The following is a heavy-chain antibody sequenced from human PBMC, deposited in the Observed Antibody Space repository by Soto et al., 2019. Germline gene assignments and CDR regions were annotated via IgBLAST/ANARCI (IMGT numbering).Heavy chain of an antibody. Sequence: GSLRLSCAASGFTFSSYAMHWVRQAPGKGLEWVAVISYDGSNKYYADSVKGRFTISRDNSKNTLYLQMNSLRAEDTAVYYCARDSRFVVVPAALLYYYYYGIDVWGQVTKVTVSS. CDR2: ISYDGSNK. D-gene: IGHD2-2*02. V-gene: IGHV3-30-3*01. CDR3: ARDSRFVVVPAALLYYYYYGIDV. J-gene: IGHJ6*02. CDR1: GFTFSSYA.